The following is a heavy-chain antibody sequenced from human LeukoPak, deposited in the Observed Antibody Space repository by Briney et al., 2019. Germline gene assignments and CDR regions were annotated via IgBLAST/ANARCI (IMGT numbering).Heavy chain of an antibody. CDR1: GGSISSSIYY. Sequence: PSETLSLTCTVSGGSISSSIYYWGWIRQPPGKGLEWIGSIYYSGSTYYNPSLKSRVTISVDTSKNQFSLKLSSVTAADTAVYYCARDDSSGYSTLGYWGQGTLVTVSS. J-gene: IGHJ4*02. CDR2: IYYSGST. V-gene: IGHV4-39*07. CDR3: ARDDSSGYSTLGY. D-gene: IGHD3-22*01.